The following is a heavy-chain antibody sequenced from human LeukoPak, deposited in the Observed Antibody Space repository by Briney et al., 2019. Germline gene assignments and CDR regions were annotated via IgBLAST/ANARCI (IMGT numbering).Heavy chain of an antibody. D-gene: IGHD4-17*01. CDR3: ARDYGDYYFDY. J-gene: IGHJ4*02. CDR1: GFTFSSYW. V-gene: IGHV3-74*01. Sequence: GSLRLSCAASGFTFSSYWMHWVRQAPGKGLVWVSRINSDGSNTNYADSVKGRFTISRDNAKNTLYLQMNSPRAEDTAVYYCARDYGDYYFDYWGQGTLVTVSS. CDR2: INSDGSNT.